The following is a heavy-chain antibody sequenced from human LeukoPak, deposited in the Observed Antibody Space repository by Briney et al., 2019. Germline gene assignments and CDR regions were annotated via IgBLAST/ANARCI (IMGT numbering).Heavy chain of an antibody. V-gene: IGHV6-1*01. Sequence: SQTLSLTCALSGDSVSSNSAAWNWIRQSPSRGLEWLGRIYYRSKWYNDYAVSVESRITINPDTSKNQCSLQLNSVTPEDTAVYYCARDRASWWFGELLVGGMDVWGQGTTVTVSS. CDR1: GDSVSSNSAA. CDR2: IYYRSKWYN. CDR3: ARDRASWWFGELLVGGMDV. D-gene: IGHD3-10*01. J-gene: IGHJ6*02.